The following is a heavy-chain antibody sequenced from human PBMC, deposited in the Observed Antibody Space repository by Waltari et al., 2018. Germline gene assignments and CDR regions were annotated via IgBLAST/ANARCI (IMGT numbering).Heavy chain of an antibody. Sequence: QVQLQESGPGLVKPSQTLSLTCTVSGDPINSNSFYWNWVRQPAGKGLEWIGRFYSSEYINYNPSLKSRVTISRDTSKKQFFLKLTSVTAADTAFYYCAREVTKVELGRRLPHFFDSWGQGTLVTVSS. CDR2: FYSSEYI. D-gene: IGHD7-27*01. CDR1: GDPINSNSFY. CDR3: AREVTKVELGRRLPHFFDS. V-gene: IGHV4-61*02. J-gene: IGHJ4*02.